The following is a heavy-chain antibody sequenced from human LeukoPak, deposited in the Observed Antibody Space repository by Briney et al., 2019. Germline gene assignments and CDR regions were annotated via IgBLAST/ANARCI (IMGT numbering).Heavy chain of an antibody. CDR3: AIDWADYYDSSGYFRAFDI. CDR2: ISSSSSYI. J-gene: IGHJ3*02. Sequence: RTGGSLRLSCAASGFTFSSYSMNWVRQAPGKGLEWVSSISSSSSYIYYADSVKGRFTISRDNAKNSLYLQMNSLRAEDTAVYYCAIDWADYYDSSGYFRAFDIWGQGTMVTVSS. D-gene: IGHD3-22*01. CDR1: GFTFSSYS. V-gene: IGHV3-21*01.